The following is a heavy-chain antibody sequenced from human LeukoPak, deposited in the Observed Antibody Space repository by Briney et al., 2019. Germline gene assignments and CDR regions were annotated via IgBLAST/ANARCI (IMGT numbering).Heavy chain of an antibody. CDR1: GFTFSSYA. D-gene: IGHD2-15*01. Sequence: PGGSLRLSCAASGFTFSSYAMSWVRQAPGKGLEWVSAISGSGGSTYYADSVKGRFTISRDNSKNTLYLQMNSLRAEDTAVYYCAKDQEKGSKLPQSFDYWGQGTLVTVSS. V-gene: IGHV3-23*01. CDR2: ISGSGGST. CDR3: AKDQEKGSKLPQSFDY. J-gene: IGHJ4*02.